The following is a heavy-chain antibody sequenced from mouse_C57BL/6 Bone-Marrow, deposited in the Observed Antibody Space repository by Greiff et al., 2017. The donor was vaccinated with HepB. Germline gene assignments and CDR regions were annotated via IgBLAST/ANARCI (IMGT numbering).Heavy chain of an antibody. CDR3: RGEGDY. V-gene: IGHV14-4*01. J-gene: IGHJ2*01. Sequence: EVQGVESGAELVRPGASVKLSCTASGFNIKDDYMHWVKQRPEQGLEWIGWIDPENGDTEYASKFQGKATITADTSSNTAYLQLSSLTSEDTAVYYCRGEGDYWGQGTTLTVSS. CDR1: GFNIKDDY. CDR2: IDPENGDT.